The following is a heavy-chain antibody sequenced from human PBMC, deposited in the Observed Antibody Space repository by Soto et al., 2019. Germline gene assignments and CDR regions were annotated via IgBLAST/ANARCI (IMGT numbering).Heavy chain of an antibody. CDR1: GFTFSSYA. D-gene: IGHD1-26*01. V-gene: IGHV3-64D*08. Sequence: GGSLRLSCSASGFTFSSYAMHWVRQAPGKGLEYVSAISSNGGSTYYADSVKGRFTISRDNSKNTLYLQMTSLGAEDPAVYYCVKEEFVGATFDYWGQGTLVTVSS. J-gene: IGHJ4*02. CDR2: ISSNGGST. CDR3: VKEEFVGATFDY.